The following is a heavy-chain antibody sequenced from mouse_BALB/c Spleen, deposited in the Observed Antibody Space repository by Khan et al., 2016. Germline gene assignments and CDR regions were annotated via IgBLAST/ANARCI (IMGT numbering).Heavy chain of an antibody. V-gene: IGHV4-1*02. J-gene: IGHJ3*01. CDR1: GFDFSRYW. CDR2: INPDSSTI. CDR3: ARAGYYGYLAY. D-gene: IGHD1-1*01. Sequence: EVQLQESGGGLVQPGGSLKLSCAASGFDFSRYWMSWVRQAPGKGLEWIGEINPDSSTINYTPSLKDKFIISRDNANNTLYLQMSKVRSEDTALYYCARAGYYGYLAYWGQGTLVTVSA.